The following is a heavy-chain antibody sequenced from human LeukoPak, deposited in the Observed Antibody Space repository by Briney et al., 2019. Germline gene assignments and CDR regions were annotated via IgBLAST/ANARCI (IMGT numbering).Heavy chain of an antibody. J-gene: IGHJ4*02. Sequence: ASVKVSCKASGYSFTGYYMHWVRQAPGQGLEWMGWINPNSGGTKYAQKFKGRVTITRDTSISTAYMELSRLRSDDTAVYYCARVDTAMVAGGGDYWGQGTLVTVSS. V-gene: IGHV1-2*02. D-gene: IGHD5-18*01. CDR2: INPNSGGT. CDR3: ARVDTAMVAGGGDY. CDR1: GYSFTGYY.